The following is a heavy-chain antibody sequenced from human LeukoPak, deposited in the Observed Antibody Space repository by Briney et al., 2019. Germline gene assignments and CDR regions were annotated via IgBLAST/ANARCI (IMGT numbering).Heavy chain of an antibody. CDR2: IYYSGST. J-gene: IGHJ5*02. Sequence: SETLSLTCTVSGGSISSYYWSWVRQPAGKGLEWIGYIYYSGSTNYNPSLKSRVTISVDTSKNQFSLKLSSVTAADTAVYYCARGHYDILTGYHNWFDPWGQGTLAAVSS. D-gene: IGHD3-9*01. V-gene: IGHV4-59*01. CDR1: GGSISSYY. CDR3: ARGHYDILTGYHNWFDP.